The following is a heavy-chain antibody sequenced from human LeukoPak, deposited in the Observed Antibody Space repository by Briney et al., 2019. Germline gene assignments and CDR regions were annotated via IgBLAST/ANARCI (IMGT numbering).Heavy chain of an antibody. Sequence: ASVKVSCKASGGTFSSYAISWVRQAPGQGLEWMGGIIPIFGTANYAQKFQGRVTITADESTSTAYMELSSLRPEDTAVYYCASEQASYDSSGYDSDYWGQGTLVTVSS. CDR2: IIPIFGTA. V-gene: IGHV1-69*13. CDR1: GGTFSSYA. CDR3: ASEQASYDSSGYDSDY. D-gene: IGHD3-22*01. J-gene: IGHJ4*02.